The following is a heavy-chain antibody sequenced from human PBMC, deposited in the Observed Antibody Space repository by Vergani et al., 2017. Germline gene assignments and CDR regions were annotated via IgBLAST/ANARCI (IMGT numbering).Heavy chain of an antibody. D-gene: IGHD3-3*01. Sequence: EVQLVESGGGLVQPGGSLRLPCAASGFTFSSYWMHWVRQAPGKGLVWVSRINSDGSSTSYADSVKGRFTISRDNAKNTLYLQMNSLRAEDTAVYYCATTYYDFWSGFFDPWGQGTLVTVSS. CDR3: ATTYYDFWSGFFDP. CDR1: GFTFSSYW. J-gene: IGHJ5*02. V-gene: IGHV3-74*01. CDR2: INSDGSST.